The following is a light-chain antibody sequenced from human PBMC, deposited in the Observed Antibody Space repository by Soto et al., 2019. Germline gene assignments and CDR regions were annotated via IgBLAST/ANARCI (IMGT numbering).Light chain of an antibody. V-gene: IGKV1-27*01. J-gene: IGKJ5*01. CDR3: QKYNTAPLT. Sequence: DIQMTQSRSSLSASVGDRVTITCRASQDISVYLAWYQQKPGKVPKLPIYAASTLQSGVPSRFSGSGSGTDFTLTISSLQPEDVATYYCQKYNTAPLTFGQGTRLEIK. CDR1: QDISVY. CDR2: AAS.